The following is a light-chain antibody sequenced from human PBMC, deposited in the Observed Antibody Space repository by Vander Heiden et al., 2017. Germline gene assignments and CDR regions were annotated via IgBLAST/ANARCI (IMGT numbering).Light chain of an antibody. CDR3: QQSYTRPRT. J-gene: IGKJ3*01. Sequence: DIQMTQSPSSLSASVGDRVTITCRASQRISTNLNWYQQKAGKAPKLLISAASTLQSGVPSRFSGSNSGTEFTLTISDLQPDDCATFNCQQSYTRPRTFGPGTKVEIK. CDR1: QRISTN. CDR2: AAS. V-gene: IGKV1-39*01.